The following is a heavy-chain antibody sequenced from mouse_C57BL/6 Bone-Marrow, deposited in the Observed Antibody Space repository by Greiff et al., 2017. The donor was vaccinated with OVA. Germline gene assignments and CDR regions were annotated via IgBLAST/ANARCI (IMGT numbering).Heavy chain of an antibody. V-gene: IGHV1-69*01. J-gene: IGHJ1*03. Sequence: VQLQQPGAELVMPGASVKLSCKASGYTFTSYWMHWVKQRPGQGLEWIGEIDPSDSYTNYNQKFKGKSTLTVDKSSSTAYMQLSSLTSEDSAVDYCANDYYGSSYWYFDVWGTGTTVTVSS. CDR3: ANDYYGSSYWYFDV. D-gene: IGHD1-1*01. CDR1: GYTFTSYW. CDR2: IDPSDSYT.